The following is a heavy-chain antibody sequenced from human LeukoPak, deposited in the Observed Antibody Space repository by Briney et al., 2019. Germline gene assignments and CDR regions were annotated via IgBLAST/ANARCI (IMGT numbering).Heavy chain of an antibody. J-gene: IGHJ4*02. Sequence: QAGGSLRLSCAASGFTFSSYGMHWVRQAPGKGLEWVAFIRYDGSNKYYVDSVKGRFTIFRDNSKNTLYLQMNSLRAEDTAVYYCARESIWFGDRGAYYWGQGTLVTVSS. CDR3: ARESIWFGDRGAYY. D-gene: IGHD3-10*01. CDR1: GFTFSSYG. V-gene: IGHV3-30*02. CDR2: IRYDGSNK.